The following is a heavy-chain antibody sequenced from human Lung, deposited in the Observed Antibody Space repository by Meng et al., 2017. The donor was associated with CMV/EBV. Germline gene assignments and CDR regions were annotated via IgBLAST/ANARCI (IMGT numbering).Heavy chain of an antibody. V-gene: IGHV5-51*01. CDR2: FYPGDSNT. CDR3: AITVSAATPHYM. Sequence: SXKGSGYRFSSYWVDWVRQMPGKGLEWMGSFYPGDSNTRYSPSFQGQVTISADKSITTAYMQWSSLKASDTAIYYCAITVSAATPHYMWGQGTLVTVSS. J-gene: IGHJ4*03. CDR1: GYRFSSYW. D-gene: IGHD6-13*01.